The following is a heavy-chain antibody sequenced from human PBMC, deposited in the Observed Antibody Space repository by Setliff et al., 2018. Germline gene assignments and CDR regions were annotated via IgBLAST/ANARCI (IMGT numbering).Heavy chain of an antibody. CDR3: ARIKWFGETDCFDS. J-gene: IGHJ5*01. D-gene: IGHD3-10*01. CDR2: IYSSGST. CDR1: GDTLSVYY. Sequence: SETLSLTCTVSGDTLSVYYWSWVQQSPGQGLEWIGYIYSSGSTNYNPSLKSRVTISFNTSKNQISLNLSSLTAADTAVYYCARIKWFGETDCFDSWGQGTLVTVS. V-gene: IGHV4-59*12.